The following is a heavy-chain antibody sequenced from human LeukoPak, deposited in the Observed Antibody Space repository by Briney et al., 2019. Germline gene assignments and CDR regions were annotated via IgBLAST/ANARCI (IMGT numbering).Heavy chain of an antibody. J-gene: IGHJ4*02. CDR3: ARQLSGFFLADDY. Sequence: GSLRLSCAASGFTFSSYWMSWVRQPPGKGLEWIGAISYSGSSYYSPSLKSRVTMSIDTSRLQYSLKLTSVTAADTAIYYCARQLSGFFLADDYWGQGTLVTVSS. CDR2: ISYSGSS. V-gene: IGHV4-59*04. D-gene: IGHD3-22*01. CDR1: GFTFSSYW.